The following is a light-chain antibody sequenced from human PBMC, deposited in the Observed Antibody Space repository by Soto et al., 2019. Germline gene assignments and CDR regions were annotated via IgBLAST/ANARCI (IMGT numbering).Light chain of an antibody. Sequence: EIVLTQSPGTLSLSPGDSATLSCGASQSFKSSYLXWYQQKPGQAPKLLIHGGSTRATGISDRFSGSGSGTDFTLTISRLEPEDFAVYYCQLYRTFGQGTKVDIK. CDR1: QSFKSSY. CDR3: QLYRT. V-gene: IGKV3-20*01. CDR2: GGS. J-gene: IGKJ1*01.